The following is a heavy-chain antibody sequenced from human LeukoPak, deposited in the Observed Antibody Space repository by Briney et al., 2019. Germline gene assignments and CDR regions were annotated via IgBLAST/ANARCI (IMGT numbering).Heavy chain of an antibody. Sequence: GGSLRLSCAASGFTVSSNYMSWVRQAPGKGLEWVSVIYSGGSTYYADSVKGRFTISRDNSKNTLYLQMNSLRAEDTAVYYCARECLTGCSGDDFDYWGQGTLVTVSS. J-gene: IGHJ4*02. CDR2: IYSGGST. CDR3: ARECLTGCSGDDFDY. D-gene: IGHD2-15*01. CDR1: GFTVSSNY. V-gene: IGHV3-66*01.